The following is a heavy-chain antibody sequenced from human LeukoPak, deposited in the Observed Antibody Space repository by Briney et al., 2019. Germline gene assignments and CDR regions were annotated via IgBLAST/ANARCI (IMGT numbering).Heavy chain of an antibody. J-gene: IGHJ3*02. Sequence: GGSLRLSCAASGFTFSSYGMHWVREAPGKGLGWGAFIRYERSNKYYTDSVKGRFTISRDNSKNTLYLQMNSPRAEDTAVYYCAKDRITIFGVVIADAFDIWGQGTMVTVSS. D-gene: IGHD3-3*01. CDR1: GFTFSSYG. CDR3: AKDRITIFGVVIADAFDI. CDR2: IRYERSNK. V-gene: IGHV3-30*02.